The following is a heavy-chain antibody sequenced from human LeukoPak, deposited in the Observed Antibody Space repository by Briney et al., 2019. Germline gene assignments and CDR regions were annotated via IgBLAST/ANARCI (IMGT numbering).Heavy chain of an antibody. D-gene: IGHD3-22*01. CDR2: INPNIGGT. J-gene: IGHJ4*02. CDR1: GYTFTGYY. Sequence: ASVKVSCKASGYTFTGYYMHWVRQAPGQGLAWMGRINPNIGGTSYAQKFQGGVTMTRDTSMSTAYMELSRLRSEDTAVYYCARGGNSAYSIGYWGQGTLVRVPS. V-gene: IGHV1-2*06. CDR3: ARGGNSAYSIGY.